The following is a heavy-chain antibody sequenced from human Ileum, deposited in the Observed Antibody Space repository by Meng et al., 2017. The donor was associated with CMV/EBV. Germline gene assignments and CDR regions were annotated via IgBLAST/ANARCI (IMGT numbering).Heavy chain of an antibody. V-gene: IGHV4-30-4*08. CDR1: GESIDSGDYS. J-gene: IGHJ4*02. CDR2: IYYNGNA. Sequence: QLQESGQGLVNPSQTLPLTCSVSGESIDSGDYSWNWVRQPPGKGLEWIGYIYYNGNAYYNPSLKSQVTISVDTSKNQFSLRLKSVTAADSAVYFCARGGIFRGLDYWGQGTLVTVSS. CDR3: ARGGIFRGLDY. D-gene: IGHD3-10*01.